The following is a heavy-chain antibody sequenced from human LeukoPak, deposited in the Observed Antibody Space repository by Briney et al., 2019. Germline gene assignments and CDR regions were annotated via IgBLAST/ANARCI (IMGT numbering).Heavy chain of an antibody. Sequence: PSETLSLTCAVYGGSFSGYYWSWIRQPPGKGLEWIGEINHSGSTNYNPSLKSRVTISVDTSKNQFSLKLSSVTAADTAVYYCARRQYCSGGSCEFDYWGQGTLVTVSS. D-gene: IGHD2-15*01. CDR3: ARRQYCSGGSCEFDY. CDR2: INHSGST. CDR1: GGSFSGYY. V-gene: IGHV4-34*01. J-gene: IGHJ4*02.